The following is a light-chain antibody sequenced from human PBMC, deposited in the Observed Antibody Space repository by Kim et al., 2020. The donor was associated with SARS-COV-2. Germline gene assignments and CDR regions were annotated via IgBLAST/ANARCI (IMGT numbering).Light chain of an antibody. J-gene: IGLJ2*01. CDR3: SSYTRSSTRVL. CDR1: SSDIGDCNY. Sequence: SVASTSTVTSSDIGDCNYVAWWQQHPGEAPKLMIYDVNDRPSGVSTRFSCSKSGNTASLSITGLHAEDEADYYCSSYTRSSTRVLFGGGTQLTVL. V-gene: IGLV2-14*03. CDR2: DVN.